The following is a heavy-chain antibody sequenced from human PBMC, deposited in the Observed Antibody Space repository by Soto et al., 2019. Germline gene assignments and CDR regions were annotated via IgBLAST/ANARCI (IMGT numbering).Heavy chain of an antibody. CDR1: GYPFTTYY. J-gene: IGHJ4*02. V-gene: IGHV1-2*02. Sequence: HVQLVQSGTEVNKPGASVRVSCMVSGYPFTTYYIHWVRQAPGQGLEWMGWIDPRSGGRVYEQKFQGRVTMTTATSISTGYMDLSGLTSDDTALYYCATDDYGIFPYWGQGSLVTVSS. CDR3: ATDDYGIFPY. CDR2: IDPRSGGR. D-gene: IGHD3-10*01.